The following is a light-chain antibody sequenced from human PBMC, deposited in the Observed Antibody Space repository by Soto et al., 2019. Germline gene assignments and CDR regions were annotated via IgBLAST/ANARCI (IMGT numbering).Light chain of an antibody. CDR3: QQYYTNALT. CDR2: WAS. V-gene: IGKV4-1*01. Sequence: DIVMTQSPDSLAVSLGERATINCKSSQSVLYSSNNKNYLAWYQQKPGQPPKLLIYWASTRESGVPDRFSGSGSGTDFTLTISSLQAEDVAVYYCQQYYTNALTCGGGTNVGVK. J-gene: IGKJ4*01. CDR1: QSVLYSSNNKNY.